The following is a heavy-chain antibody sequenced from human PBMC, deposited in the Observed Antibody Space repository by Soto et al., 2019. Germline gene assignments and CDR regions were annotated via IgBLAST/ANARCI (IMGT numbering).Heavy chain of an antibody. D-gene: IGHD1-26*01. V-gene: IGHV2-5*02. Sequence: QITLKESGPTLVKPTQTLTLTCTFSGFSHTTDRVGVGWIRQPPGEALEWLAGIYWDDSKTYRPSLESRLTITKDTPKNQVALTMTNMDSLDTATYYCAHAYGGRSLYWGQGTLVTVSS. CDR3: AHAYGGRSLY. J-gene: IGHJ4*02. CDR1: GFSHTTDRVG. CDR2: IYWDDSK.